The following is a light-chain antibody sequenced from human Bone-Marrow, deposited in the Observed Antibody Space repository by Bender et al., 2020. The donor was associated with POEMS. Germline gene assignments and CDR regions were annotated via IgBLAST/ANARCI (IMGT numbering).Light chain of an antibody. CDR1: SSDVGGYNY. Sequence: QSALTQPRSVSGSPGQSVTISCTGTSSDVGGYNYVSWYQQHPGKAPKLMIYDVSKRPSGVPDRFSGSKSGNTASLTVSGLQAEDEGDYYCTSYAGNKRVVFGGGTKLTVL. CDR2: DVS. J-gene: IGLJ2*01. V-gene: IGLV2-11*01. CDR3: TSYAGNKRVV.